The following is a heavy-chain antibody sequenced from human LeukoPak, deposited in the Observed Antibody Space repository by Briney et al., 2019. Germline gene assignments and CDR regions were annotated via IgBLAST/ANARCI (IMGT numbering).Heavy chain of an antibody. J-gene: IGHJ6*02. Sequence: PGGSMTLSCAASGFTFSSYAMSWVRQAPGKGLEWVSAISGSGGSTFYADSVKGRFTISRDNSKNTLYLQMNSLRAEDTAVYYCAKVGCSGGSCYPYYYGMDVWGQGTTVTVSS. CDR2: ISGSGGST. D-gene: IGHD2-15*01. V-gene: IGHV3-23*01. CDR3: AKVGCSGGSCYPYYYGMDV. CDR1: GFTFSSYA.